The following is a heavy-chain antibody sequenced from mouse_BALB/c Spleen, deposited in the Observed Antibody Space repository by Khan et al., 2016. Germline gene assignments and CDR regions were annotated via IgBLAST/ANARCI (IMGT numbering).Heavy chain of an antibody. CDR2: INTYSGES. D-gene: IGHD1-1*01. V-gene: IGHV9-3-1*01. CDR3: ARYRYYYGSSRYFDV. J-gene: IGHJ1*01. CDR1: GYTFTNYG. Sequence: QSQLVQSGPELKRPGKTVKISCKASGYTFTNYGINWVKQAPGKGLKWMGWINTYSGESTYADDFKGRFAFSLETSANTAYLQINNLKNEDTATXFFARYRYYYGSSRYFDVWGAGTTVTVSS.